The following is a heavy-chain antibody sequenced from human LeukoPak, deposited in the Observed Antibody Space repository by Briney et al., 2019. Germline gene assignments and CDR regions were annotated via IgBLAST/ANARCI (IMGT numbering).Heavy chain of an antibody. V-gene: IGHV3-7*01. Sequence: GGSLRLSCAASGITFSNYAMSWVRQAPEKGLGWVANIKPSGSEKHYADSVEGRFTISRDNAKNSLYLQMNSLRGEDTAVYYCARDLDTYVVLTAYDTFDIWGQGTMVTVSS. J-gene: IGHJ3*02. CDR2: IKPSGSEK. D-gene: IGHD2-21*02. CDR3: ARDLDTYVVLTAYDTFDI. CDR1: GITFSNYA.